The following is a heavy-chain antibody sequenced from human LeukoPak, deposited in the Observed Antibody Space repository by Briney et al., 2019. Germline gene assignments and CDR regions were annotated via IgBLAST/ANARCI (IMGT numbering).Heavy chain of an antibody. CDR2: ISNNGGYT. Sequence: GGSLRLSCAASGFTFSSSAMSWVRQAPGKGLEWVSAISNNGGYTYYADSVQGRFTISRDNSKSTLCLQMNSLRAEDTAVYYCAKAGSDGEPYYWGQGTLVTVSS. D-gene: IGHD4-17*01. CDR1: GFTFSSSA. CDR3: AKAGSDGEPYY. V-gene: IGHV3-23*01. J-gene: IGHJ4*02.